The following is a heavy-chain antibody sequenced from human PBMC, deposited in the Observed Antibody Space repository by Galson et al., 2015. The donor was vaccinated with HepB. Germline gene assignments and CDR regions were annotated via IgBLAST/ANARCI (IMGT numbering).Heavy chain of an antibody. V-gene: IGHV3-21*01. Sequence: SLRLSCAASGFTFSSYSMNWVRQAPGKGLEWVSSISSSSSYIYYADSVKGRFTISRDNAKNSLYLQMNSLRAKDTAVYYCARAACHCGGDCYSLEDWFDPWGQGTLVTVSS. CDR3: ARAACHCGGDCYSLEDWFDP. J-gene: IGHJ5*02. D-gene: IGHD2-21*01. CDR1: GFTFSSYS. CDR2: ISSSSSYI.